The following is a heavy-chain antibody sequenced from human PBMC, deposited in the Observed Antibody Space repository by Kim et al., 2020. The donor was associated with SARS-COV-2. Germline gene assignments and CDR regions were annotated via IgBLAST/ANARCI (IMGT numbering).Heavy chain of an antibody. CDR3: ARGVSGWLSQEKFDY. CDR2: INHSGST. CDR1: GGSFSGYY. J-gene: IGHJ4*02. V-gene: IGHV4-34*01. Sequence: SETLSLTCAVYGGSFSGYYWSWIRQPPGKGLEWIGEINHSGSTNYNPSLKSRVTISVDTSKNQFSLKLSSVTAADTAVYYCARGVSGWLSQEKFDYWGQGTLVTVSS. D-gene: IGHD6-19*01.